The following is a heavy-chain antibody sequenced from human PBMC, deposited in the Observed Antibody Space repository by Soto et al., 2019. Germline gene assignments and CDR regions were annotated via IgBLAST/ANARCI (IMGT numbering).Heavy chain of an antibody. J-gene: IGHJ3*02. CDR2: IYYSGST. CDR1: GGSISSYY. Sequence: PSETLSLTCTVSGGSISSYYWSWIRQPPGKGLEWIGYIYYSGSTNYNPSLKSRVTISVDTSKNQFSLKLSSVTAADTAVYYCARSEWELLRSDAFDIWGQGPMVTVS. V-gene: IGHV4-59*01. CDR3: ARSEWELLRSDAFDI. D-gene: IGHD1-26*01.